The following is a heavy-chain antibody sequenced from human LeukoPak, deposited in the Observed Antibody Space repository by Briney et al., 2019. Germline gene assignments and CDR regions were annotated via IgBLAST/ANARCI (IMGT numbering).Heavy chain of an antibody. CDR2: ISASGP. D-gene: IGHD1-26*01. V-gene: IGHV3-23*01. CDR3: ARVLVGALDY. J-gene: IGHJ4*02. Sequence: PGGSLRLSCAASGFTFSRLAMTWVRQAPGKGLEWVSTISASGPYYADAVRGRFTISRDNSRNTLSLQMDSLRSEDTAVYYCARVLVGALDYWGQGTLVTVSS. CDR1: GFTFSRLA.